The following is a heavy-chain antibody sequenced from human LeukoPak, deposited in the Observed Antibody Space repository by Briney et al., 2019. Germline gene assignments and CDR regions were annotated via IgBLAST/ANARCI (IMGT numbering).Heavy chain of an antibody. CDR3: AKDKKIRSGRSSGY. V-gene: IGHV3-30*02. J-gene: IGHJ4*02. CDR2: IRYDGSNK. Sequence: GGSLRLSCAASGFTFSSYGMHWVRQAPGKGLEWVAFIRYDGSNKYYADSVKGRFTISRDNSKNTLYLQMNSLRAEDTAVYYCAKDKKIRSGRSSGYWGQGTLVTVSS. D-gene: IGHD3-10*01. CDR1: GFTFSSYG.